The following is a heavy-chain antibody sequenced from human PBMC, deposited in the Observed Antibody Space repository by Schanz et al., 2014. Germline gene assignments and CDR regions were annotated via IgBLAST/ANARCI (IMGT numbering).Heavy chain of an antibody. CDR3: ARGGPAYYFDD. CDR1: GFSFGTYA. J-gene: IGHJ4*02. CDR2: ISGTGGDDT. Sequence: DVQLLESGGGLVQPGGSLRLSCAASGFSFGTYAMSWVRQAPGKGLLWVSSISGTGGDDTYYADSVKGRFTISRDNSKNTVYIQMNSLRAEDTAVYYCARGGPAYYFDDWGQGTLVTVYS. V-gene: IGHV3-23*01.